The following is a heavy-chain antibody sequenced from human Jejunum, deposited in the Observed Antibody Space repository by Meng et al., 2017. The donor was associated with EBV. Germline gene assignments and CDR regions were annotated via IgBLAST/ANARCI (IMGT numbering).Heavy chain of an antibody. CDR2: IYGDGRT. V-gene: IGHV3-53*01. CDR3: APRLFQIPTGAPFAEYFQN. D-gene: IGHD1-1*01. Sequence: EVQLVESGGGLIQPGGSLRLSCAASGFTASSSYMSWVRQAPGKGLEWVSVIYGDGRTYYADSVKGRFSISRDSSKNTIYLQMNSLRAEDTAVYYCAPRLFQIPTGAPFAEYFQNWGQGTLVTVSS. J-gene: IGHJ1*01. CDR1: GFTASSSY.